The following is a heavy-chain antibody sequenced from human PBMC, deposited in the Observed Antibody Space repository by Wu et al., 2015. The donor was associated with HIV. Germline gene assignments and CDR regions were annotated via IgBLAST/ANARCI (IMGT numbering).Heavy chain of an antibody. CDR2: INPNSGGT. V-gene: IGHV1-2*02. CDR3: ARAAGDGYKRAEGEY. Sequence: QVQLVQSGAEVKKPGASVKVSCKASGYTFTGYYMHWVRQAPGQGLEWMGWINPNSGGTNYAQKFQGRVTMTRDTSISTAYMELSRLRSDDTAVYYCARAAGDGYKRAEGEYWGQGTLVTVSS. CDR1: GYTFTGYY. J-gene: IGHJ4*02. D-gene: IGHD5-24*01.